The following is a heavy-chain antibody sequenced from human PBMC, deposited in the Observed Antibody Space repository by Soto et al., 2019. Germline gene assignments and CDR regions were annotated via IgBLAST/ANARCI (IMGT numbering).Heavy chain of an antibody. V-gene: IGHV1-69*13. CDR3: ASPGQFLTMIVREGAFDI. Sequence: SVKVSCKASGGTFSSYAISWVRQAPGQGLEWMGGIIPIFGTANYAQKFQGRATITADESTSTAYMELSSLRSEDTAVYYCASPGQFLTMIVREGAFDIWGQGTMVTVSS. CDR2: IIPIFGTA. CDR1: GGTFSSYA. D-gene: IGHD3-22*01. J-gene: IGHJ3*02.